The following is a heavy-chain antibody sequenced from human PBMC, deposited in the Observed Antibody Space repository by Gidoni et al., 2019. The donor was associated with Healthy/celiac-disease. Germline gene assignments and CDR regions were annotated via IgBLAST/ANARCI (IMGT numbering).Heavy chain of an antibody. CDR3: ARGFYGYYYYGMDV. CDR1: GGSFSGYY. V-gene: IGHV4-34*01. Sequence: QVQLQQWGAGLLKPSEPLSLTCAVYGGSFSGYYWSWIRQPPGKGLEWIGEINHSGSTNYNPSLKSRVTISVDTSKNQFSLKLSSVTAADTAVYYCARGFYGYYYYGMDVWGQGTTVTVSS. D-gene: IGHD3-10*01. CDR2: INHSGST. J-gene: IGHJ6*02.